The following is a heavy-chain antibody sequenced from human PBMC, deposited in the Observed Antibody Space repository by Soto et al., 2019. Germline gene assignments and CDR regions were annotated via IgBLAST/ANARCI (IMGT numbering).Heavy chain of an antibody. J-gene: IGHJ6*02. CDR3: ARPYYDYVWGSYRFGMDV. V-gene: IGHV1-18*01. CDR2: ISAYNGNT. Sequence: GASIKVSCEACGEGFASCGSSWVRQAPGQGLEWMGWISAYNGNTNYAQKLQGRVTMTTDTSTSTAYMELRSLRSDDTAAYYCARPYYDYVWGSYRFGMDVWGQGTTVTVSS. D-gene: IGHD3-16*01. CDR1: GEGFASCG.